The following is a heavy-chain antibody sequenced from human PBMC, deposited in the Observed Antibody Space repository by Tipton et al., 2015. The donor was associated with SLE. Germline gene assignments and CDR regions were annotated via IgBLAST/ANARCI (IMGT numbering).Heavy chain of an antibody. CDR2: INHSGST. D-gene: IGHD5-18*01. CDR1: GGSFSGYY. J-gene: IGHJ4*02. V-gene: IGHV4-34*01. Sequence: TLSLTCAVYGGSFSGYYWSWIRQPPGKGLEWLGEINHSGSTNYNPSLKSRVTISVDTSKNQFSLKLSSVTAADTAVYYCARGTQPTDYWGQGTLVTVSS. CDR3: ARGTQPTDY.